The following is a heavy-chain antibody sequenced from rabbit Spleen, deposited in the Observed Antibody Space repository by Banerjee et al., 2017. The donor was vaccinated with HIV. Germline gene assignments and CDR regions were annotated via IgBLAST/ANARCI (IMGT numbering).Heavy chain of an antibody. Sequence: QSLEESGGGLVKPGASLTLTCKASGFSFSSGYDMCWVRQAPGKGLEWIACIYAGSSGSTYSASWAKGRFTCSKTSSTTVTLQMTSLTVADMATYFCARDAGTSFSTYGMDLWGQGTLVTVS. CDR1: GFSFSSGYD. D-gene: IGHD8-1*01. V-gene: IGHV1S40*01. CDR2: IYAGSSGST. J-gene: IGHJ6*01. CDR3: ARDAGTSFSTYGMDL.